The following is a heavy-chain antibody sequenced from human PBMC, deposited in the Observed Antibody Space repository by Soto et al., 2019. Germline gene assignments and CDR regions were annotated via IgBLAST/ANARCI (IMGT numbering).Heavy chain of an antibody. D-gene: IGHD7-27*01. V-gene: IGHV1-18*04. Sequence: QVQLLQSGAEVKKPGASVKVSCKASGYKFTTYGITWVRQAPGQGLEWLGGISTYNGNTDYAQNLQDRDTTTTETSTSTAYLEVRSLTSDDTAVYFCARGLGTNGLDVWGQGTTVTVSS. CDR2: ISTYNGNT. CDR1: GYKFTTYG. J-gene: IGHJ6*02. CDR3: ARGLGTNGLDV.